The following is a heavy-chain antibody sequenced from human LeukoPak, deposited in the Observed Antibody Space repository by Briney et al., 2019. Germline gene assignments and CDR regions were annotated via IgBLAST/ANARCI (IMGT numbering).Heavy chain of an antibody. V-gene: IGHV4-30-4*01. Sequence: SETLSLTCTVSGASISSGDYHWNWIRQPPGKGLEWIGFIHNSGSTYYNPSLKSRVSISRDMSKNQLSLMLSSVTAADTTVYYCARGFGAGNYYYGWFDPWGQGTLVSVSS. J-gene: IGHJ5*02. D-gene: IGHD3-10*01. CDR2: IHNSGST. CDR1: GASISSGDYH. CDR3: ARGFGAGNYYYGWFDP.